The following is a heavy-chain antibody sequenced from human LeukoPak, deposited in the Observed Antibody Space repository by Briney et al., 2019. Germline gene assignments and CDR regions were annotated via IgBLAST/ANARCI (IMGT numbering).Heavy chain of an antibody. CDR2: MWFGATT. Sequence: ASETLSLTCTVSGDSISSSNSYWGWIRQPPGKGLEWIGSMWFGATTSYDPSLKSRVTISIDPSKNQFSLKLSSVTAADTALYYCARGRRGSCFQDYWGQGTLVTVSS. CDR1: GDSISSSNSY. V-gene: IGHV4-39*07. J-gene: IGHJ4*02. D-gene: IGHD2-15*01. CDR3: ARGRRGSCFQDY.